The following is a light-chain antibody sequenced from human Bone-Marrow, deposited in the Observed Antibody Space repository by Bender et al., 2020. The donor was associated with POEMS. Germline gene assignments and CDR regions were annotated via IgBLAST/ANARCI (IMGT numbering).Light chain of an antibody. CDR2: YDD. V-gene: IGLV1-36*01. Sequence: QSVVTQPPSLSEAPRQRVTISCSGRSSNIGTHCVNWYQQLPGEAPKLLIYYDDLLTPGVSDRFSASKSGTSASLAISELQSEDEALYYCSAWDDSLSGWVFGGGTKLTVL. J-gene: IGLJ3*02. CDR3: SAWDDSLSGWV. CDR1: SSNIGTHC.